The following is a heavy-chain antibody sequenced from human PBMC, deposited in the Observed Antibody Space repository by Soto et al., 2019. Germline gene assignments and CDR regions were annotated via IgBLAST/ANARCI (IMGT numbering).Heavy chain of an antibody. V-gene: IGHV4-59*01. J-gene: IGHJ5*02. D-gene: IGHD6-13*01. CDR2: IYYSGST. CDR1: GGSISSYY. Sequence: SETLSLTCTVSGGSISSYYWSWIRQPPGKGLEWIGYIYYSGSTNYNPSLKSRVTISVDTSKNQFSLKLGSVTAADTAVYYCARDNQRSSSWYGRGNWFDPWGQGTLVTVSS. CDR3: ARDNQRSSSWYGRGNWFDP.